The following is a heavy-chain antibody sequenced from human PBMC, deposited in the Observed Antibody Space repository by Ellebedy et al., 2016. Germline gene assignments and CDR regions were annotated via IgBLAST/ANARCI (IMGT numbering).Heavy chain of an antibody. CDR2: IWYDGSNK. D-gene: IGHD1-26*01. V-gene: IGHV3-33*08. CDR1: GFTFSSYG. J-gene: IGHJ3*02. CDR3: ARDQSIVGAIDAFDI. Sequence: GGSLRLSCAASGFTFSSYGMHWVRQAPGKGLEWVAVIWYDGSNKYYADSVKGRFTISRDNSKNTLYLQMNSLRAEDTAVYYCARDQSIVGAIDAFDIWGQGTMVTVSS.